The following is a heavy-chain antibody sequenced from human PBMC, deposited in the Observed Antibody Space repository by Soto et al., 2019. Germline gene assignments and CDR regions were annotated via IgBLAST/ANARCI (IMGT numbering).Heavy chain of an antibody. CDR3: AKSSSYEYVWGSYRFDY. CDR2: VSGGGGST. CDR1: GFTFNSYA. V-gene: IGHV3-23*01. D-gene: IGHD3-16*02. J-gene: IGHJ4*02. Sequence: EVQLLESGGGLVQPGGSLRLSCAASGFTFNSYAMNWVRQAPGKGLEWVSGVSGGGGSTYYAASVKGRFTISRDNSKNTLNQQMNSLRAEDTAVYYCAKSSSYEYVWGSYRFDYWVQGTLVTVSS.